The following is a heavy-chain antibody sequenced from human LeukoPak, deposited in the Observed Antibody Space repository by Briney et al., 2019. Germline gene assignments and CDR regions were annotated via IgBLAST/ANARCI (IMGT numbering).Heavy chain of an antibody. CDR3: ARGSTRGAMIVVVPDY. J-gene: IGHJ4*02. V-gene: IGHV1-18*01. CDR1: GYTFTSYG. Sequence: SSVKVSCKASGYTFTSYGISWVRQAPGQGLEWMGWISAYNGNTNYAQKLQGRVTMTTDTSTSTAYMELRSLRSDDTAVYYCARGSTRGAMIVVVPDYWGQGTLVTVSS. D-gene: IGHD3-22*01. CDR2: ISAYNGNT.